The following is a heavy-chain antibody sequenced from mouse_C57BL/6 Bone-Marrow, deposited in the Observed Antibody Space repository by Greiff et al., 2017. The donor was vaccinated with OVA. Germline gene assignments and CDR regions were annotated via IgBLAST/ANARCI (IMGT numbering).Heavy chain of an antibody. Sequence: EVKLVESGGGLVKPGGSLKLSCAASGFTFSDYGMHWVRQAPEKGLEWVAYISSGSSTIYYADTVKGRFTISRDNAKNTLFLQMTSLRSEDTAMYYCAGCRYSKPFAYWGQGTLVTVSA. D-gene: IGHD2-5*01. CDR3: AGCRYSKPFAY. J-gene: IGHJ3*01. V-gene: IGHV5-17*01. CDR2: ISSGSSTI. CDR1: GFTFSDYG.